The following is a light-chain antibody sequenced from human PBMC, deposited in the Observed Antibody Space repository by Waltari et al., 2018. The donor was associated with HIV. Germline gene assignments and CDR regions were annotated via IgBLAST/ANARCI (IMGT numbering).Light chain of an antibody. V-gene: IGKV2-24*01. CDR1: GSLEHGDGSVY. CDR2: NMY. J-gene: IGKJ4*02. CDR3: VQATQFPRT. Sequence: VLTQTPAFSRAVLGKPASISCRSSGSLEHGDGSVYLRWLHQRPGQPPRLLLYNMYKRVSGVPDRFSGSGSGTDFTLKISRVEADDVGVYYCVQATQFPRTFGPGTTVEI.